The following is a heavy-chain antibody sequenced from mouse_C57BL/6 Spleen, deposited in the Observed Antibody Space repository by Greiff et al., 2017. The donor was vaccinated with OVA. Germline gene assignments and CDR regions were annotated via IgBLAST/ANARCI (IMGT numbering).Heavy chain of an antibody. V-gene: IGHV1-82*01. CDR3: ARKDAYYSNCGYAMDY. J-gene: IGHJ4*01. D-gene: IGHD2-5*01. Sequence: QVQLQQSGPELVQPGASVKLSCKASGYAFSSSWMNWVKQRPGKGLEWIGRIYPGDGDTTYNGKFKGKATLTADKSSSTAYMQLSSLTSEDSAVYFCARKDAYYSNCGYAMDYWGQGTSVTVSS. CDR1: GYAFSSSW. CDR2: IYPGDGDT.